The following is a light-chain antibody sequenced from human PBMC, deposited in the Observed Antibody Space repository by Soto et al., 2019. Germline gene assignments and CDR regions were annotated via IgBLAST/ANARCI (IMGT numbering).Light chain of an antibody. CDR1: TSDVGGYKY. V-gene: IGLV2-14*01. J-gene: IGLJ1*01. Sequence: QTVLTQPASVSGSPGQSITISCTGTTSDVGGYKYVSWYQQHPDKAPKLMIYVVSNRPSGVSNRFSGSKSGNTASLTISGLQAEDEAVYYCGSYISSDTPYVFGTGTKLTVL. CDR2: VVS. CDR3: GSYISSDTPYV.